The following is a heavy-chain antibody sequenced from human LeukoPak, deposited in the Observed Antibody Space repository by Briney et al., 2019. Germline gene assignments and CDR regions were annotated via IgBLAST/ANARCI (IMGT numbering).Heavy chain of an antibody. CDR3: ARRRHNFDFYDV. D-gene: IGHD3/OR15-3a*01. Sequence: SETLSLTCTVSGDSIISNIYWWDWVRLPPGKGLEWIGATFYTGRTFYSPSLKSRVTISVDTSKNQFSLDLSSATAADTAVYYCARRRHNFDFYDVWGQGTTVIVSS. V-gene: IGHV4-39*01. CDR1: GDSIISNIYW. CDR2: TFYTGRT. J-gene: IGHJ6*02.